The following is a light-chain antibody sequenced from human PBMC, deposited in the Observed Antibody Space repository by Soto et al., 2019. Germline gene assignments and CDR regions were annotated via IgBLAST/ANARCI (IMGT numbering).Light chain of an antibody. Sequence: TLSVSPGERVTLSCRASQSVDINLAWYQQKPGQAPRLLIYGASTRATDMPGRFRGSGAGAEFTLTISSLQSEDCAVYCCPESRGLPRRFGQGAIVDI. J-gene: IGKJ1*01. V-gene: IGKV3-15*01. CDR3: PESRGLPRR. CDR1: QSVDIN. CDR2: GAS.